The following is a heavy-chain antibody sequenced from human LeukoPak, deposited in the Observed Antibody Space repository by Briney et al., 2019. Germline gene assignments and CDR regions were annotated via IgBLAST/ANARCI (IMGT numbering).Heavy chain of an antibody. Sequence: GGSLRLSCAVSGFTVSSNYMSWVRQAPGKGLEWVSVIYSGGSTYYADSVKGRFTISRDNSKNTLYLQMSSLRAKDTALYYCARSRGWVDYWGQGTLVTVSS. D-gene: IGHD6-19*01. V-gene: IGHV3-53*01. CDR2: IYSGGST. CDR1: GFTVSSNY. J-gene: IGHJ4*02. CDR3: ARSRGWVDY.